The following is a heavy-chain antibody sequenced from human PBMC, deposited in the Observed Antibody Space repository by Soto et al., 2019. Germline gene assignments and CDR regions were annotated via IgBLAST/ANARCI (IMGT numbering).Heavy chain of an antibody. V-gene: IGHV5-51*01. CDR3: ARRRGSGSDYYYNYGMGV. J-gene: IGHJ6*02. D-gene: IGHD1-26*01. CDR2: IYPGDSDI. CDR1: GYSFSRYW. Sequence: GESLKISCKGSGYSFSRYWIGWVRQMPGKGLEWMGIIYPGDSDIRYSPSFQGQVTISADTSISTAYLQWSSLKASDTAIYYCARRRGSGSDYYYNYGMGVWGQGTTVTDSS.